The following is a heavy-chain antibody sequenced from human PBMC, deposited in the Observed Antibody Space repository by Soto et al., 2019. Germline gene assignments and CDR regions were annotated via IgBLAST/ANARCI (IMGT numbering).Heavy chain of an antibody. CDR2: ISAYNGNT. CDR3: ARDSTIAAANFKYYYGMDV. CDR1: GYTFTSYG. J-gene: IGHJ6*02. Sequence: ASVKVSCKASGYTFTSYGISWVRQAPGQGLEWMGWISAYNGNTNYAQKLQGRVTMTTDTSTSTAYMELRSLRSDDTAVYYCARDSTIAAANFKYYYGMDVWGQGTTVTVSS. V-gene: IGHV1-18*01. D-gene: IGHD6-13*01.